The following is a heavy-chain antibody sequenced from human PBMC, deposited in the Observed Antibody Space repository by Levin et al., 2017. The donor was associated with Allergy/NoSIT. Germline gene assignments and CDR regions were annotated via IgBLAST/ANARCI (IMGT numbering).Heavy chain of an antibody. CDR1: GFFFSDYY. D-gene: IGHD6-13*01. CDR3: ARSRPSAGHDYYFDS. CDR2: ISASGRNM. J-gene: IGHJ4*02. V-gene: IGHV3-11*01. Sequence: NPGGSLRLSCIGSGFFFSDYYMSWIRQAPGKGLEWISYISASGRNMSYADSVKGRFTISRDNPKNSLYLQMSSLRVEDTAVYYCARSRPSAGHDYYFDSWGQGTLVTVSS.